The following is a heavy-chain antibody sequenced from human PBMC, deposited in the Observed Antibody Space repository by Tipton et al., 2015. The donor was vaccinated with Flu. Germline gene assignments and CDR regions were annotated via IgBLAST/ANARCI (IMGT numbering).Heavy chain of an antibody. D-gene: IGHD4-11*01. CDR3: ARYPESNYHWFGP. V-gene: IGHV4-39*07. CDR2: IYHSGTA. CDR1: GGSISSSRYY. J-gene: IGHJ5*02. Sequence: TLSLTCTVSGGSISSSRYYWGWIRQPPGKGLEWIGSIYHSGTAYYNPSLKSRVTISVDTSKNQISLKLSSVTAADTAVYYCARYPESNYHWFGPWGQGTPVIVSS.